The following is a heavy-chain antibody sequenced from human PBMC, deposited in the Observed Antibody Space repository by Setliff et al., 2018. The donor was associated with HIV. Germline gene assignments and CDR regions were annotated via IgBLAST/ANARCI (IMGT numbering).Heavy chain of an antibody. V-gene: IGHV4-4*09. CDR1: GVSINSHY. Sequence: SETLSLTCTVSGVSINSHYWSWIRQPPGKGLEWIGYIYTSGSTNFNPSLKSRGAISVDTSKNQFSLKLNSVTAADTAVYYCARHGDYNFWSGYYFDFWGQGTLVTVSS. D-gene: IGHD3-3*01. CDR2: IYTSGST. J-gene: IGHJ4*02. CDR3: ARHGDYNFWSGYYFDF.